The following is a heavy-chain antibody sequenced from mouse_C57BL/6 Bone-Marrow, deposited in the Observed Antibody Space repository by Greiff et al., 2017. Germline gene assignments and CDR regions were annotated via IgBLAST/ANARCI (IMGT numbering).Heavy chain of an antibody. V-gene: IGHV1-52*01. CDR2: IDPSDSET. CDR1: GYTFTSYW. CDR3: SRLGYYGSSLYYFDY. Sequence: QVQLQQPGAELVRPGSSVKLSCKASGYTFTSYWMHWVQQSPIQGLEWIGNIDPSDSETHYNQKFKDKATLTVDKSSSTAYMQLSSLTSEDSAVYYCSRLGYYGSSLYYFDYWGQGTTLTVSS. D-gene: IGHD1-1*01. J-gene: IGHJ2*01.